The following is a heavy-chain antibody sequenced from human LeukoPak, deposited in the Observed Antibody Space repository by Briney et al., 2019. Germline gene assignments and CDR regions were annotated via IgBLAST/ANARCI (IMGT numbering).Heavy chain of an antibody. D-gene: IGHD6-19*01. CDR2: ISGYNGNT. V-gene: IGHV1-18*01. CDR3: ARRRSEEFDFDC. CDR1: GYTFTSYG. J-gene: IGHJ4*02. Sequence: VASVKVSCKASGYTFTSYGISWVRQAPGQGLEWMGWISGYNGNTNYAQKLQGRVTMTTDTSTSTAYMELRSLRSDDTAVYYCARRRSEEFDFDCWGQGTLVTVSS.